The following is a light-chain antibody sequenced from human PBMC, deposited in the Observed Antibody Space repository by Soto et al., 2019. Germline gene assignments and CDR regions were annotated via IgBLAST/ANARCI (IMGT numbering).Light chain of an antibody. CDR2: SAS. CDR1: QTISSN. CDR3: QHFNNWPLT. V-gene: IGKV3-15*01. Sequence: EIVMTQSPGTLSVSPGERATLSCRASQTISSNLAWFQQKPGQTPRLIIYSASSRATGIPARFSGSGFGTEFTLTISSLQSEDFAVYYCQHFNNWPLTFGGGTKVEIK. J-gene: IGKJ4*01.